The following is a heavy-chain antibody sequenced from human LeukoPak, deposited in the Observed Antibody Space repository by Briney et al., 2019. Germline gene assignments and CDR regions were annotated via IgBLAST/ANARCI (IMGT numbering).Heavy chain of an antibody. J-gene: IGHJ4*02. CDR2: ISSSSNYI. V-gene: IGHV3-21*01. CDR3: ARDEGISFDY. CDR1: GFTFSAYN. Sequence: GGSLRLSCVTSGFTFSAYNMNWVRQAPGKGLEWVSCISSSSNYIYYADSVKGRFTISRDNAKNSLYLQMNSLRAEDTAVYYCARDEGISFDYWGQGTLVTVSS.